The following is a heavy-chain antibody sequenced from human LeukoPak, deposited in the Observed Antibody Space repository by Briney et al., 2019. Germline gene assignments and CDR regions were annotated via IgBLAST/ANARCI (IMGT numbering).Heavy chain of an antibody. CDR2: IYSGGST. CDR3: ATHLRIAVADFDY. V-gene: IGHV3-66*04. D-gene: IGHD6-19*01. Sequence: GGSLRLSCAASGFTVSSNYMSWVRQAPGKGLEWVSVIYSGGSTYYADSVKGRFTISRDNSKNTLYLQMNSLRAEDTAVYYCATHLRIAVADFDYWGQGTLATVSS. J-gene: IGHJ4*02. CDR1: GFTVSSNY.